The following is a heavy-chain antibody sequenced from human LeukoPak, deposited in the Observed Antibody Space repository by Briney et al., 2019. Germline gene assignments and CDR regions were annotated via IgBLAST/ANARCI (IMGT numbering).Heavy chain of an antibody. CDR1: GFTFSSYS. J-gene: IGHJ4*02. Sequence: PGGSLRLSCAASGFTFSSYSMNWFRQAPGKGLEWVSSISSSSSYIYYADLVKGRFTISRDNAKNSLYLQMNSLRAEDTAVYCCARDGLSRGVSDYWGQGTLVTVSS. D-gene: IGHD3-10*01. CDR2: ISSSSSYI. CDR3: ARDGLSRGVSDY. V-gene: IGHV3-21*01.